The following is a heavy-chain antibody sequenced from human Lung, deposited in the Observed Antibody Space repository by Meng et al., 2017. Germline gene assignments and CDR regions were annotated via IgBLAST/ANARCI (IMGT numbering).Heavy chain of an antibody. CDR1: GGSFSDYY. V-gene: IGHV4-34*01. Sequence: QVQLQPWGEGLLKPSETLSLTCVVSGGSFSDYYWSWIRQPPGKGLEWIGEINHSGSTNYIPSLESRATISVDTSQNNLSLKLSSVTAADSAVYYCARGPTTMAHDFDYWGQGTLVTVSS. J-gene: IGHJ4*02. CDR3: ARGPTTMAHDFDY. CDR2: INHSGST. D-gene: IGHD4-11*01.